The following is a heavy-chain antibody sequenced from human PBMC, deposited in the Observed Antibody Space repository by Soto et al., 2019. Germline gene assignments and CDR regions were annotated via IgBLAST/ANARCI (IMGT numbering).Heavy chain of an antibody. CDR1: GFTFGDYA. Sequence: PGGSLRLSCTASGFTFGDYAMSWFRQAPGKGLEWVGFIRSKAYGGTTEYAASVKGRFTISRDDSKSIAYLQMNSLKTEDTAVYYCTRGIGPRLYYFDYWGQGTLVTVSS. J-gene: IGHJ4*02. CDR2: IRSKAYGGTT. CDR3: TRGIGPRLYYFDY. V-gene: IGHV3-49*03.